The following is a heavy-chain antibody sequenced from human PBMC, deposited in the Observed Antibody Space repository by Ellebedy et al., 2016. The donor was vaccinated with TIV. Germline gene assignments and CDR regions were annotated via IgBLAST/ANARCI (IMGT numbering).Heavy chain of an antibody. D-gene: IGHD5-18*01. CDR2: IYSSGST. CDR3: ARHLPVDTAKVKGADAFDI. Sequence: MPSETLSLTCTVSGGSISSGDHYWSWLRQPPGKGLEWIGYIYSSGSTYYNPSLKIRVTIPVDTTKNQFTLKPSSVTAADTAVYYCARHLPVDTAKVKGADAFDIWGQGTMVTVSS. V-gene: IGHV4-30-4*01. CDR1: GGSISSGDHY. J-gene: IGHJ3*02.